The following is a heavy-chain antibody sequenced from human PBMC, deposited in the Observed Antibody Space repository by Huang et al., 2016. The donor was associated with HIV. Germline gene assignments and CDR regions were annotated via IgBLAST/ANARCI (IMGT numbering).Heavy chain of an antibody. CDR2: VSAAGGAT. CDR3: ARDPYYTTGWYALDL. Sequence: AASGFTFSDHSFNWVRQAPGKGLEWVAYVSAAGGATYYAESVKGRVTISRDNAKNLLFLQMNSLRADDTALYYCARDPYYTTGWYALDLWGQGTLLSVSS. J-gene: IGHJ5*02. V-gene: IGHV3-48*01. D-gene: IGHD6-19*01. CDR1: GFTFSDHS.